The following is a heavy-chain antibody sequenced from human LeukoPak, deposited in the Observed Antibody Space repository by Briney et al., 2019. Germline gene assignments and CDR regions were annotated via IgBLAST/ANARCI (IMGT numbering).Heavy chain of an antibody. V-gene: IGHV1-46*01. Sequence: ASVKVSCKASGYTFTSYYMHWVRQAPGQGLEWMGIINPSGGSTSYAQKFQGRVTMTRDMSTSTVYMELSSLRSEDTAVYYCARGGITIFGVAIPNFDYWGQGTLVTVSS. CDR1: GYTFTSYY. J-gene: IGHJ4*02. CDR2: INPSGGST. D-gene: IGHD3-3*01. CDR3: ARGGITIFGVAIPNFDY.